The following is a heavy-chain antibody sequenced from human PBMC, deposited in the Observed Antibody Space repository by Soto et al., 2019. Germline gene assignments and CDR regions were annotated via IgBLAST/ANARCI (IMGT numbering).Heavy chain of an antibody. CDR2: MNPNSGNT. J-gene: IGHJ6*02. CDR1: GYTFTSYD. Sequence: GASVKVSCKAPGYTFTSYDINWVRQATGQGLEWMGWMNPNSGNTGYAQKFQGRVTMTRNTSISTAYMELSSLRSEDTAVYYCARRKTEGITIFGVFRTFYYYVIVVCDQGTTVTVSS. CDR3: ARRKTEGITIFGVFRTFYYYVIVV. V-gene: IGHV1-8*01. D-gene: IGHD3-3*01.